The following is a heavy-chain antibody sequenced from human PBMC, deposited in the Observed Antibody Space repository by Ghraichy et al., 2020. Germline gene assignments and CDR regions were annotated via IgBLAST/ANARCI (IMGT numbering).Heavy chain of an antibody. D-gene: IGHD2-21*02. Sequence: GGSLRLSCAASGFPLRRHSTTWVRQAPGKGPPCLADLKHDGREKYYVDSVKGRFTISRDNAKNSLYLQMNSLRAEDTAVYYCARDLWVTAPGIWGQGTMVTVSS. CDR2: LKHDGREK. CDR1: GFPLRRHS. CDR3: ARDLWVTAPGI. V-gene: IGHV3-7*01. J-gene: IGHJ3*02.